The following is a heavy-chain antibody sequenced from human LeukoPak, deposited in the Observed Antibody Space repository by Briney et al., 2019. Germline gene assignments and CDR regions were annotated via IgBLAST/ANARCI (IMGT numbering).Heavy chain of an antibody. CDR1: RFIFANYA. CDR3: ARYLRGSYFPYYFDY. V-gene: IGHV3-23*01. J-gene: IGHJ4*02. CDR2: ISGSGSST. D-gene: IGHD1-26*01. Sequence: GGSLRLSCAASRFIFANYAMTWVRQAPGKGLEWVSAISGSGSSTNYADSVKGRFTISRDNSRNTLYQQMNSLRAEDRAVDYFARYLRGSYFPYYFDYWGQGTLVTVSS.